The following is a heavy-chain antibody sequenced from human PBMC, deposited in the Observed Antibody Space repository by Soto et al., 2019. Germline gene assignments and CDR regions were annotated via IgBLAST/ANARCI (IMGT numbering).Heavy chain of an antibody. V-gene: IGHV3-48*01. CDR1: GFTFSTSN. J-gene: IGHJ3*02. CDR2: ISSSGAAI. CDR3: ARGSIVLDAFDI. D-gene: IGHD1-26*01. Sequence: QPGGSLRLSCAASGFTFSTSNMMWVRHAPGKGLEWISFISSSGAAIFYADSVRGRFTISRDNGKSSLFLQMNSLRAEDTAVYYCARGSIVLDAFDIWGQGTMVTVSS.